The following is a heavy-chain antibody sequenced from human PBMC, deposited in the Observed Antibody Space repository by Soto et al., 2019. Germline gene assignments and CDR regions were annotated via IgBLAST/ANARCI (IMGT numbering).Heavy chain of an antibody. CDR1: GGSIRTYY. V-gene: IGHV4-59*01. D-gene: IGHD5-12*01. J-gene: IGHJ4*02. CDR3: AREREGSGYDY. CDR2: SYYSGRT. Sequence: QVQLQESGPGLVKPSETLSLTCTVSGGSIRTYYWSWIRQPPGEGLEWIGYSYYSGRTNYNPSLKSRVTISVDTSKNQFSLKLTSVTPVDTAVYYCAREREGSGYDYWGQGTLVTVSS.